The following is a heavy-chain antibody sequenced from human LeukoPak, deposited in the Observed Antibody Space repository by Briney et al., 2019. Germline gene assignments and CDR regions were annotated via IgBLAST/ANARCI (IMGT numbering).Heavy chain of an antibody. D-gene: IGHD2-15*01. CDR3: ARLMGGGSPNRNTFDP. Sequence: ASVKVSCKTSGYTFTNYDVTWVRQATGQGLEWMGWMNPNSGNTGYAQKFQGRVTMTRDTSISTVYMELSSLRSEDTAVYYCARLMGGGSPNRNTFDPWGQGTLVTVSS. CDR1: GYTFTNYD. CDR2: MNPNSGNT. J-gene: IGHJ5*02. V-gene: IGHV1-8*02.